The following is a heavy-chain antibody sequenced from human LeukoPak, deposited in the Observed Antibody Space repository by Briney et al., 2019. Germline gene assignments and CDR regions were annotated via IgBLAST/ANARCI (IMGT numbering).Heavy chain of an antibody. CDR1: GYTFTNYW. CDR3: ASLTHYDILTGSSAYFDY. Sequence: GESLKISCEASGYTFTNYWIGWVRQMPGKGLELMGIIYPGDSDTGYSPSFQGQVTISADKSISTAYLQWSSLKASDTAMYYCASLTHYDILTGSSAYFDYWGQGTLVTVSS. D-gene: IGHD3-9*01. CDR2: IYPGDSDT. V-gene: IGHV5-51*01. J-gene: IGHJ4*02.